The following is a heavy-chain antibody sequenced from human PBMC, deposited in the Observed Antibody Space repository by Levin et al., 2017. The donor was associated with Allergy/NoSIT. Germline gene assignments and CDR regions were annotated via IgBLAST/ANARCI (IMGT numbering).Heavy chain of an antibody. CDR1: GFTVSTNY. J-gene: IGHJ4*02. Sequence: GESLKISCAASGFTVSTNYMSWVRQPPGKGLEWVSVIYRDGNTYYSDSVEGRFTISRDNSMNKVVLQMNSLRAEDTAVYYCARGEGDNYWGYWGQGTLVTVSS. CDR2: IYRDGNT. CDR3: ARGEGDNYWGY. V-gene: IGHV3-53*01. D-gene: IGHD5-24*01.